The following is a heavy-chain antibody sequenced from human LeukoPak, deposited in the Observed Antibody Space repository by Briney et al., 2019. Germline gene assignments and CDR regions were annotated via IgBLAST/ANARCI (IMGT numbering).Heavy chain of an antibody. Sequence: PSETLSLTCTVSGGSISSYYWTWIRQPAGKGLEWIGRIYSSGNTYYNPSLKGRVTMSVDTSKNQFSLRLRSVTAADTAVYYCAREDSVVPKKGNYYWGQGILVTLSS. V-gene: IGHV4-4*07. CDR2: IYSSGNT. CDR3: AREDSVVPKKGNYY. CDR1: GGSISSYY. J-gene: IGHJ4*02.